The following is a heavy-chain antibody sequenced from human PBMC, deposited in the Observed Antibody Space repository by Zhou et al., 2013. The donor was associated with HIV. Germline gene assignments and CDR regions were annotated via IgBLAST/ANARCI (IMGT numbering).Heavy chain of an antibody. CDR1: GGTFSSYA. Sequence: QVQLVQSGAEVKKPGSSVKVSCKASGGTFSSYAISWVRQAPGQGLEWMGGIIPIFGTANYAQKFQGRVTITTDESTSTAYMELSSLRSEDTAVYYCAGCIAVAGTNYYYMDVWGKGTTVTVSS. J-gene: IGHJ6*03. CDR3: AGCIAVAGTNYYYMDV. CDR2: IIPIFGTA. D-gene: IGHD6-19*01. V-gene: IGHV1-69*05.